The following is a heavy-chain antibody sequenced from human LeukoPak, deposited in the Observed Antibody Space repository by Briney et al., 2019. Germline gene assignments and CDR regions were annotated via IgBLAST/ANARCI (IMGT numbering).Heavy chain of an antibody. CDR2: ISWNSGSI. J-gene: IGHJ5*02. CDR3: ARDIRMIVPAATRWFDP. CDR1: GFTFDDYA. D-gene: IGHD2-2*01. V-gene: IGHV3-9*01. Sequence: PGGSLRLSCAASGFTFDDYAMHWVRQAPGKGLEWVSGISWNSGSIGYADSVKGRFTISRDNAKNSLYLQMNSLRAEDTALYYCARDIRMIVPAATRWFDPWGQGTLVTVSS.